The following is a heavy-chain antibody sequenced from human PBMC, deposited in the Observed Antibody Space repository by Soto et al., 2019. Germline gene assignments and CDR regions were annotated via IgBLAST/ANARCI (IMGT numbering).Heavy chain of an antibody. CDR2: IYYSGST. D-gene: IGHD6-13*01. J-gene: IGHJ4*02. CDR1: GGSISSYY. V-gene: IGHV4-59*08. Sequence: SETLSLTCTVSGGSISSYYWSWIRQPPGKGLEWIGTIYYSGSTNYNPSLKSRVTISVDTSKNQFSLKLSSVTAADTAVYYCARLESSSWGYYFDYWGQGTLVTVSS. CDR3: ARLESSSWGYYFDY.